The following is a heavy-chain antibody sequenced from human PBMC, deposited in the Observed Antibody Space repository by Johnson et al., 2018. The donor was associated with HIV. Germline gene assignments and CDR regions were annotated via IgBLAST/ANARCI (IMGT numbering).Heavy chain of an antibody. J-gene: IGHJ3*02. CDR2: IKQAGSEQ. Sequence: VQLVESGGGVVQPGGSLRLSCAASGFTFSDYYMSWIRQAPGKGLEWVANIKQAGSEQYYADSVKGRFTISRDNSKNTLYLQMNSLRAEDTAVYYCAKEPFYGGNDAFDIWGQGTMVTVSS. V-gene: IGHV3-7*01. D-gene: IGHD2/OR15-2a*01. CDR1: GFTFSDYY. CDR3: AKEPFYGGNDAFDI.